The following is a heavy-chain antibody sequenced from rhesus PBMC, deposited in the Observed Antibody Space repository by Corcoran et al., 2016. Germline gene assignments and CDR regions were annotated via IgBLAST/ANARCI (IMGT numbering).Heavy chain of an antibody. CDR1: GYSIHRGYG. Sequence: QVQLQESGPGLVKPSETLSLTCAVSGYSIHRGYGRSWIRRPPGEGLGWIGCYGGSSAGTNYNPSLKSRVTISKDTSKHQFSLKLSSVTAADTAVFYCARDLGIAAAGIGAFDFWGQGLRVTVSS. D-gene: IGHD6-25*01. CDR3: ARDLGIAAAGIGAFDF. CDR2: YGGSSAGT. J-gene: IGHJ3*01. V-gene: IGHV4-127*01.